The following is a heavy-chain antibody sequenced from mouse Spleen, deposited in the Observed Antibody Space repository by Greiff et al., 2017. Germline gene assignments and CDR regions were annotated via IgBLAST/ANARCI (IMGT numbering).Heavy chain of an antibody. CDR3: ARGFIYGTFDY. CDR1: GYTFTSYY. CDR2: IYPGNVNT. D-gene: IGHD1-1*01. J-gene: IGHJ2*01. V-gene: IGHV1S56*01. Sequence: QVHVKQSGPELVKPGASVRISCKASGYTFTSYYIHWVKQRPGQGLEWIGWIYPGNVNTKYNEKFKGKATLTADKSSSTAYMQLSSLTSEDSAVYFCARGFIYGTFDYWGQGTTLTVSS.